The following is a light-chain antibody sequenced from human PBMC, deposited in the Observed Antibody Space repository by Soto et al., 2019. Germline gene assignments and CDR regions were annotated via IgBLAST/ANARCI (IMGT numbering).Light chain of an antibody. CDR2: GAS. CDR1: QSVSSN. J-gene: IGKJ1*01. Sequence: EMVMTQSPVTLSVSPGERATLSCRASQSVSSNLAWYQQKPGQAPRLLIYGASTRATGIPVRFSGSGSGTEFTLTISSLQSEDFAVYYCQQYHNWPTWTFGQGTKVDIK. CDR3: QQYHNWPTWT. V-gene: IGKV3-15*01.